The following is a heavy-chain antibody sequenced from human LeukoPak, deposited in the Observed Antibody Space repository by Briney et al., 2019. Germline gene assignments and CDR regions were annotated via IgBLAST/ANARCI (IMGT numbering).Heavy chain of an antibody. J-gene: IGHJ4*02. CDR3: ARDDSSGYYDWGFDY. D-gene: IGHD3-22*01. Sequence: ASVKVSCKASGGTFSSYAISWVRQAPGQGREWMGGIIPIFGTANYAQKFQGRVTITADESTSTAYMELSSLRSEDTAVYYCARDDSSGYYDWGFDYWGQGTLVTVSS. CDR2: IIPIFGTA. V-gene: IGHV1-69*13. CDR1: GGTFSSYA.